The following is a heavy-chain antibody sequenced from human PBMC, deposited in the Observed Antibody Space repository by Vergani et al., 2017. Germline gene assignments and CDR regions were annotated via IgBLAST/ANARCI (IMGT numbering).Heavy chain of an antibody. CDR1: GGSISSYY. J-gene: IGHJ4*02. D-gene: IGHD3-22*01. Sequence: QVQLQESGPGLVKPSETLSLTCSVSGGSISSYYWSWIRQPPGKGLEWIGYMYYSGSTNYNPTLNSRVTISVDTSKNQFSLKLSSVTAADTAVYYCARVDYYYDRSGYPIYYFDHWGQGTLVTVSS. V-gene: IGHV4-59*01. CDR2: MYYSGST. CDR3: ARVDYYYDRSGYPIYYFDH.